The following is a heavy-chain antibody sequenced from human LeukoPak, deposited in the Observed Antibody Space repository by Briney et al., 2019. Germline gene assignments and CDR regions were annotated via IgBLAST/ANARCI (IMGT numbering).Heavy chain of an antibody. CDR2: INGDGITT. CDR3: ARDGFGGSYSF. J-gene: IGHJ4*02. CDR1: GFTFSSYW. Sequence: GGSLRLSCAASGFTFSSYWMCWVRQDPGKGLVWVSRINGDGITTTYADSVKGRFTISRDNAKNTLYLQMNSLRAEDTAVYYCARDGFGGSYSFWGQGTLVTVSS. D-gene: IGHD1-26*01. V-gene: IGHV3-74*03.